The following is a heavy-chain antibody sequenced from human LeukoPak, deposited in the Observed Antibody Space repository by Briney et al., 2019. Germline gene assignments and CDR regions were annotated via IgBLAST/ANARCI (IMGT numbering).Heavy chain of an antibody. CDR1: GYTFTGYY. V-gene: IGHV1-2*02. Sequence: ASVKVSCKASGYTFTGYYMHWVRQAPGQGLEWMGWINPNSGGTNYAQKFQGRVTMTRDTSISTAYMELSRLRSDDTAVYYCARRGYSSSWYGEYFQHWGRGTLVTVSS. J-gene: IGHJ1*01. D-gene: IGHD6-13*01. CDR2: INPNSGGT. CDR3: ARRGYSSSWYGEYFQH.